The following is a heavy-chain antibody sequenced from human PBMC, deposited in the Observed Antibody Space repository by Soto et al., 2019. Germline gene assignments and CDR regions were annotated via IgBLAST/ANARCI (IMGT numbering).Heavy chain of an antibody. J-gene: IGHJ6*03. D-gene: IGHD2-15*01. V-gene: IGHV1-69*02. Sequence: QVQLVQSGAEVKKPGSSVKVSCKASGGTFSSYTISWVRQAPGQGLEWMGRIIPILGIANYAQKFQGRVTITADKSTSTADMELSSLRSEDTAVYYCARVPAATLLGPYYMDVWGKGTTVTVSS. CDR3: ARVPAATLLGPYYMDV. CDR1: GGTFSSYT. CDR2: IIPILGIA.